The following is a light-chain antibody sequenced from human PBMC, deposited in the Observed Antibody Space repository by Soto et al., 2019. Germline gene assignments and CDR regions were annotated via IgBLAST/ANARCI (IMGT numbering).Light chain of an antibody. CDR1: QGIAPY. CDR3: QKYNSAPLT. J-gene: IGKJ4*01. CDR2: ATS. Sequence: DVQMTQSPSSLSAFVGDRVTITCRASQGIAPYLAWFQQKPGKVPKLLIYATSNLQSGVPSRFSGSGSGTDFTLTISSLQPEDVGTYYCQKYNSAPLTFGGGTKVGIK. V-gene: IGKV1-27*01.